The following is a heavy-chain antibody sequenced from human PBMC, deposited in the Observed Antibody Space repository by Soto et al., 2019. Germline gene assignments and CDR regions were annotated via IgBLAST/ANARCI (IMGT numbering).Heavy chain of an antibody. CDR1: GGSISSYY. CDR3: ARVKRGPIVGAILDY. D-gene: IGHD1-26*01. J-gene: IGHJ4*02. V-gene: IGHV4-59*01. CDR2: IYYSGST. Sequence: QVQLQESGPGLVKPSETLSLTCTVSGGSISSYYWSWIRQPPGKGLEWIGYIYYSGSTNYNPSLKSRVTISVDTSKNQISLKLSSVTAADTAVYYCARVKRGPIVGAILDYWGQGTLVTVSS.